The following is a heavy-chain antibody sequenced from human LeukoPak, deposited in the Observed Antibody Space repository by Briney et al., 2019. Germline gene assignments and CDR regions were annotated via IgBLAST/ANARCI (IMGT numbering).Heavy chain of an antibody. CDR3: ARSDSGSLRAPFHY. D-gene: IGHD6-19*01. CDR1: GYIFTNYG. CDR2: ISPYNGDT. J-gene: IGHJ4*02. Sequence: GPSVRVSCKASGYIFTNYGIIWVRQAPGQGLEWLGLISPYNGDTKYAQSVQDRVTLTTETSTNTVYMQLRSLTSDDTAVYFCARSDSGSLRAPFHYWGQGSLVAVSS. V-gene: IGHV1-18*01.